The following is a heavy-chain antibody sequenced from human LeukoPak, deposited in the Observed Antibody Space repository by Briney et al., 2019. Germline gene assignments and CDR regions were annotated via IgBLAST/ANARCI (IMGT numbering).Heavy chain of an antibody. CDR2: IYYSGST. V-gene: IGHV4-39*01. D-gene: IGHD3-3*01. Sequence: SETLSLTCTVSGGSISSSSYYWGWIRQPPGKGLEWIGSIYYSGSTYYNPSLKSRVTISVDTSKNQFSLKLSSVTAADTAVYYCASKRITIFGEVTAAEYFQHWGQGTLVTVSS. CDR1: GGSISSSSYY. J-gene: IGHJ1*01. CDR3: ASKRITIFGEVTAAEYFQH.